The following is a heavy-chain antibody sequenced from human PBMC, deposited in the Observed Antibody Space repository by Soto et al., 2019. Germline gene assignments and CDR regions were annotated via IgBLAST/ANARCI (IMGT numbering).Heavy chain of an antibody. V-gene: IGHV4-59*01. CDR2: IYYSGST. D-gene: IGHD2-2*02. CDR1: GGSISSYY. Sequence: LETLSHTCPVSGGSISSYYWIWIRQPPGKGLEWIGYIYYSGSTNYNPSLKSRVTISVDTSKNQFSLKLSSVTAADTAVYYCARALLSYNTVNWFDPWGQGTLVTVSS. J-gene: IGHJ5*02. CDR3: ARALLSYNTVNWFDP.